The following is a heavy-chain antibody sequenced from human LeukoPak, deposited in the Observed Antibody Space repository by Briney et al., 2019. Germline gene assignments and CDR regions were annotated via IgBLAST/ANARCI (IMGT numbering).Heavy chain of an antibody. Sequence: SETLSHTCNVSGGSISGSYWSWIRQSAGKGLEWIGRIHSSGSTNYNPSLKSRVTISVDTSKNQFSLKLSSVTAADTAVYYCARGLYYDFWSGYFYYYYYMDVWGKGTTVTVSS. D-gene: IGHD3-3*01. CDR2: IHSSGST. J-gene: IGHJ6*03. CDR1: GGSISGSY. V-gene: IGHV4-4*07. CDR3: ARGLYYDFWSGYFYYYYYMDV.